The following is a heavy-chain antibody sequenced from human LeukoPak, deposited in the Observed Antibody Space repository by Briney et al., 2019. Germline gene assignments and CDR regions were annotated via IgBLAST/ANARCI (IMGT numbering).Heavy chain of an antibody. Sequence: GRSLRLSCAASGFIFSSYGMHWVRQAPGKGLEWVAVIWYDGSNKYYADSVKGRFTISRDNSKNTLYLQMNSLRAEDTAVYYCARDLGGTAADGTVGWFDPWGQGTLVSVSS. CDR1: GFIFSSYG. CDR2: IWYDGSNK. D-gene: IGHD6-13*01. CDR3: ARDLGGTAADGTVGWFDP. J-gene: IGHJ5*02. V-gene: IGHV3-33*01.